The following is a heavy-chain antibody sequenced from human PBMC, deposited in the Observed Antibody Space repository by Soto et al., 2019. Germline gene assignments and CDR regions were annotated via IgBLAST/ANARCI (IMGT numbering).Heavy chain of an antibody. CDR3: ARLAVTPEDFYYGMDV. CDR2: IDPSDSYT. J-gene: IGHJ6*02. Sequence: GESLKISCKGSGYSFTSYWISWVRQMPGKGLEWMGRIDPSDSYTNYSPSFQGHVTISADKSISTAYLQWSSLKASDTAMYYCARLAVTPEDFYYGMDVWGQGTTVTV. D-gene: IGHD2-21*02. V-gene: IGHV5-10-1*01. CDR1: GYSFTSYW.